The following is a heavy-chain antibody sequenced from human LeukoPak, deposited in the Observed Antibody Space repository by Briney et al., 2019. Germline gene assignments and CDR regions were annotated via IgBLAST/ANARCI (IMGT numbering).Heavy chain of an antibody. V-gene: IGHV4-59*01. Sequence: SETLSLTCTVSGGSISSYYWSWIRQPPGKGLEWIGYIYYSGSTNYNPSLKSRVTISVDTSRNQFSLKLSSVTAADTAVYYCARVAWSGYCDYWGQGTLVTVSS. CDR1: GGSISSYY. D-gene: IGHD3-3*01. CDR2: IYYSGST. J-gene: IGHJ4*02. CDR3: ARVAWSGYCDY.